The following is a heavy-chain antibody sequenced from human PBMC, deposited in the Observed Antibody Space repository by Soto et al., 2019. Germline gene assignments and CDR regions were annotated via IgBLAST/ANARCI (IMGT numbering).Heavy chain of an antibody. V-gene: IGHV1-18*01. CDR2: ISAYTGKT. CDR1: GYTFTSYG. D-gene: IGHD2-2*01. Sequence: ASVKVSCKASGYTFTSYGISWVRQAPGQGLEGMGWISAYTGKTNYAQKLQGRVPMTTDTTTSQAYKELRSLRSVDTAVYYCATHHREAQLVVPAAPVFPHAFNIRGQGTLVTDSS. CDR3: ATHHREAQLVVPAAPVFPHAFNI. J-gene: IGHJ3*02.